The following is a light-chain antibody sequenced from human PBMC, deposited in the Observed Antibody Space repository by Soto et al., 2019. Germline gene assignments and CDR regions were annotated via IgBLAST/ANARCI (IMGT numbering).Light chain of an antibody. CDR3: QDYGSSPQT. V-gene: IGKV3-20*01. J-gene: IGKJ1*01. CDR1: QRISSNY. CDR2: AAS. Sequence: DIVLTQSPVTLSLSPGERATLSCRASQRISSNYLGWYQQKPGQAPRLLIYAASSRATGIPDRFSGSGSGTDFTLTISRLEPEDFAVYYCQDYGSSPQTFGQGTKVDIK.